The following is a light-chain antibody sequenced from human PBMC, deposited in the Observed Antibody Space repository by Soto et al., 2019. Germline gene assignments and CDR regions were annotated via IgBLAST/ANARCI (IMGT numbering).Light chain of an antibody. CDR1: SGSVSTSYY. CDR2: STN. Sequence: QTVVTQEPSFSVSPGGTVTLTCGLSSGSVSTSYYPSWYQQTPGQAPRTLIDSTNTRSSGVPDRFSGSILGNKAALTITGAQADDESDYYCVLYMGSGIRVFGGATKLTVL. CDR3: VLYMGSGIRV. V-gene: IGLV8-61*01. J-gene: IGLJ3*02.